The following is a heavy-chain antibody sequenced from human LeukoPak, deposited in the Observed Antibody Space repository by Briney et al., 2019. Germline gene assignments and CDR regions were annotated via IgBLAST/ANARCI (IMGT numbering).Heavy chain of an antibody. D-gene: IGHD6-19*01. Sequence: ASVKVSCKASGGTFSSYAISWVRQAPGQGLEWMGRIIPILGIANYAQKFQGRVTITADKSTSTAYMELSSLRSEDTAVYYCARDGIAVAGTGWFDPWGQGTLDTVSS. CDR2: IIPILGIA. CDR1: GGTFSSYA. CDR3: ARDGIAVAGTGWFDP. V-gene: IGHV1-69*04. J-gene: IGHJ5*02.